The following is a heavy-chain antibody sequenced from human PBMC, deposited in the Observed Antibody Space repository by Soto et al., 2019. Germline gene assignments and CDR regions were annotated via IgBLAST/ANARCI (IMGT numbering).Heavy chain of an antibody. CDR1: GFTFSDYY. D-gene: IGHD5-18*01. CDR3: ARATGYSYGDY. CDR2: ISSSSSYT. J-gene: IGHJ4*02. Sequence: GGSLRLSCAASGFTFSDYYMSWIRQAPGKGLEWVSYISSSSSYTNYADSVKGRFPISRDNAKNSLYLQMNSLRAEDTAVYYCARATGYSYGDYWGQGTLVTVSS. V-gene: IGHV3-11*06.